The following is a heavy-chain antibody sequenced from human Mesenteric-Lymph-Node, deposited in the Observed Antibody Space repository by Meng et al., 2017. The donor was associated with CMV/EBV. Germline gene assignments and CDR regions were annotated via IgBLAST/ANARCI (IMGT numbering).Heavy chain of an antibody. V-gene: IGHV4-39*01. CDR3: ARHGDCSTASCYPTAFCYFDY. CDR1: GGSISSSSYY. J-gene: IGHJ4*02. CDR2: IYYSGST. D-gene: IGHD2-2*01. Sequence: SETLSLTCTVSGGSISSSSYYWGWIRQPPGKGLEWIGSIYYSGSTYYNPSLKSRVTISVDTSKNQFSLKLTSVTAADTAVYYCARHGDCSTASCYPTAFCYFDYWGQGTLVTVSS.